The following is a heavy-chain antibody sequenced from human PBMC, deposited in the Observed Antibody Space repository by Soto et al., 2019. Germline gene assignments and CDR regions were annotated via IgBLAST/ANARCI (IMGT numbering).Heavy chain of an antibody. Sequence: GGSLRLSCAASGFTFSSYAMSWVRQAPGKGLEWVSAISGSGGSTYYADSVKGRFTISRDNSKNTLYLQMNSLRAEDTAVYYCAKGRIGVLWFGEFTNGMDVWGQGTTVTVSS. V-gene: IGHV3-23*01. D-gene: IGHD3-10*01. J-gene: IGHJ6*02. CDR3: AKGRIGVLWFGEFTNGMDV. CDR2: ISGSGGST. CDR1: GFTFSSYA.